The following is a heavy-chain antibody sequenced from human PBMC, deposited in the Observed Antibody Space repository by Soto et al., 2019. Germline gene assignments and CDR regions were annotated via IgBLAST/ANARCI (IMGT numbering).Heavy chain of an antibody. CDR2: IYYSGST. J-gene: IGHJ4*02. CDR3: ARGGGGYYFDY. V-gene: IGHV4-59*08. D-gene: IGHD3-16*01. Sequence: QVQLQESGPGLVKPSETLSLTCTVSRGSISSYYWSWIRQPPGKGLEWIGYIYYSGSTNYNPSLKSRVTISVDTSKNQFSLNLSSVTAADTAVYYCARGGGGYYFDYWGQGTLVTVSS. CDR1: RGSISSYY.